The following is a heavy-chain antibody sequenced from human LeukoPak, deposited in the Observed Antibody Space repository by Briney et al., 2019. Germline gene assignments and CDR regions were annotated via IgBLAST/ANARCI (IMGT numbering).Heavy chain of an antibody. CDR1: GGSISSGSYY. V-gene: IGHV4-39*02. CDR3: ARDSSSSEENDAFDI. Sequence: PSETLSLTCAVSGGSISSGSYYWGWIRQPPGKGLEWIASIHYSETTYYNPSLKSRVTISVDTSKNHFSLKLNSVTAADTALYYCARDSSSSEENDAFDIWGQGTLVTVSS. D-gene: IGHD6-6*01. CDR2: IHYSETT. J-gene: IGHJ3*02.